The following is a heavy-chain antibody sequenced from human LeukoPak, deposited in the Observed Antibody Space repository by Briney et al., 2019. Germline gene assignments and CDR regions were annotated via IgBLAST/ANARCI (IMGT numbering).Heavy chain of an antibody. CDR2: ISGSGGST. V-gene: IGHV3-23*01. J-gene: IGHJ3*02. CDR1: GFNFSSQW. CDR3: AKGPVLRYFDWLDDAFDI. Sequence: GGSLRLSCAASGFNFSSQWMSWVRQAPGKGLEWVSAISGSGGSTYYADYVKGRFTISRDNSKNTLYLQMNSLRAEDTAVYYCAKGPVLRYFDWLDDAFDIWGQGTMVTVSS. D-gene: IGHD3-9*01.